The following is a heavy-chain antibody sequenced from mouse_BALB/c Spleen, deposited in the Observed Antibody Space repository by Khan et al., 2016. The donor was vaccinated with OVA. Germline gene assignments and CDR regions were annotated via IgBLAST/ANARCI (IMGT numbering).Heavy chain of an antibody. CDR3: VRDDAYHRNDGWFAY. D-gene: IGHD2-14*01. Sequence: VQLQESGAELARPGASVKMSCKASGYTFTSYTIHWIKKRPGQGLEWIGYINPSNGYTNYNQKFKDKATLTKNKSSTTAYLQMSSLTTDDSAVYNCVRDDAYHRNDGWFAYWGQGTLVTVSA. J-gene: IGHJ3*01. CDR2: INPSNGYT. CDR1: GYTFTSYT. V-gene: IGHV1-4*01.